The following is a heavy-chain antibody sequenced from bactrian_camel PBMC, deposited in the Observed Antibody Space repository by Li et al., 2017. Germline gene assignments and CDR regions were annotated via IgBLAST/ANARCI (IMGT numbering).Heavy chain of an antibody. CDR1: GLSYC. Sequence: VQLVESGGGSVQAGGSLRLSCVASGLSYCMGWFRQLPGKEREGVATVSTLGGSTYYHDSAKGRLTISRDTAKNTLYLQMNSLKPEDTGVYYCAAAGPYSGSWFAIVCAETEFNYWGQGTQVTVS. V-gene: IGHV3-3*01. CDR2: VSTLGGST. CDR3: AAAGPYSGSWFAIVCAETEFNY. J-gene: IGHJ4*01. D-gene: IGHD2*01.